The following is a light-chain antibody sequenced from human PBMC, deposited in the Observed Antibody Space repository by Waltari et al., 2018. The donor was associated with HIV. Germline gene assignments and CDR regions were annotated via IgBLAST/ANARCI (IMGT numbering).Light chain of an antibody. CDR1: SGSVSTSYY. CDR3: VLFMGNGIWV. CDR2: STN. J-gene: IGLJ3*02. Sequence: QTVVTQEPSFPVSPGGTVTLTCGLSSGSVSTSYYPSWYQQTPGQAPRTLIYSTNTRSSGVPDRFSGSILGNKAALTITGAQADDESDYYCVLFMGNGIWVFGGGTKLTVL. V-gene: IGLV8-61*01.